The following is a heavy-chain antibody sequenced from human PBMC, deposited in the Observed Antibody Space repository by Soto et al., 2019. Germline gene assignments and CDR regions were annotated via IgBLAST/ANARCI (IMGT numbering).Heavy chain of an antibody. J-gene: IGHJ4*02. CDR3: ASSTMVRGVIFLKFDY. CDR1: GFTFSDYY. D-gene: IGHD3-10*01. V-gene: IGHV3-11*01. Sequence: GGSLRLSCAASGFTFSDYYMSWIRQAPGKGLEWVSYISSSGSTIYYADYVKGRFTISRDNAKNSLYLQMNSLRAEDTAVYYCASSTMVRGVIFLKFDYWGQGTLVTVSS. CDR2: ISSSGSTI.